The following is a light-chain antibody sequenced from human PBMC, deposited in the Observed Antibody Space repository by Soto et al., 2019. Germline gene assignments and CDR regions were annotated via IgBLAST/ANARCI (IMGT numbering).Light chain of an antibody. CDR3: AAWDASLNGYV. V-gene: IGLV1-44*01. CDR2: SNN. Sequence: QSVLTQPPSASGTPGQRVTISCSGSSSNIGSNTVNWYQQIPGTAPKLLIYSNNQRPSGVPDRFSGSKSGTSASLAISGLQSEDEADYYCAAWDASLNGYVFGTGTKLTVL. CDR1: SSNIGSNT. J-gene: IGLJ1*01.